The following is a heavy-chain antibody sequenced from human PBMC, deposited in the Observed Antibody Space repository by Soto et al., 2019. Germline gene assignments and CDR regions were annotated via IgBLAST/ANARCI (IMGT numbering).Heavy chain of an antibody. V-gene: IGHV3-53*01. CDR3: ARDRRYDSSGYYWSGFDY. CDR1: GFTVSSNY. J-gene: IGHJ4*02. Sequence: GGSLRLSCAASGFTVSSNYMSWVRQAPGKGLEWVSVIYSGGSTYYADSVKGRFTISRDNSKNTLYLQMNSLRAEDTAVYYCARDRRYDSSGYYWSGFDYWGQGTLVTVSS. CDR2: IYSGGST. D-gene: IGHD3-22*01.